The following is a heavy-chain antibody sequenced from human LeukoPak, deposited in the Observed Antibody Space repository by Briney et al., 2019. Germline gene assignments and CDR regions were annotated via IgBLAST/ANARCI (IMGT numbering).Heavy chain of an antibody. J-gene: IGHJ4*02. V-gene: IGHV1-3*01. CDR3: ARDSDYGDLYFDY. Sequence: GASVNVSCTASGYTFTSYAMHWVRQAPGQRLEWMGWINAGNGNTKYSQKFQGRVTITRDTSASTAYMELSSLRSEDTAVYYCARDSDYGDLYFDYWGQGTLVTVSS. CDR1: GYTFTSYA. CDR2: INAGNGNT. D-gene: IGHD4-17*01.